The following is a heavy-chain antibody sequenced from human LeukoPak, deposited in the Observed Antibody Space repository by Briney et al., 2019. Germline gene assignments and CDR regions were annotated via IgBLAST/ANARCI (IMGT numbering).Heavy chain of an antibody. Sequence: ASVKVSCKASGYTFTSYGISWARQAPGQGLEWMGWISAYDGNTNYAQKLQGRVTMTTDTSTSTAYMELRSLRSDDTAVYYCAKVTTSYYYGMDVWGQGTTVTVSS. J-gene: IGHJ6*02. CDR1: GYTFTSYG. D-gene: IGHD4-11*01. CDR2: ISAYDGNT. CDR3: AKVTTSYYYGMDV. V-gene: IGHV1-18*01.